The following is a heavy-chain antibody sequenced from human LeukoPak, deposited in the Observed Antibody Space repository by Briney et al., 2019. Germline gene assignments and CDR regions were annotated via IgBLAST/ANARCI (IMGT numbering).Heavy chain of an antibody. D-gene: IGHD3-10*01. Sequence: PGGSLRLSWAASGFSFNRYETNWVRQAPGKGLEWVSYISSGGSTKYYADSVKGRFTISRDNAKNSLYLQMNSLRSEDTAVYYCASAWRIIDFWGQGTLVTVSS. CDR3: ASAWRIIDF. J-gene: IGHJ1*01. CDR2: ISSGGSTK. CDR1: GFSFNRYE. V-gene: IGHV3-48*03.